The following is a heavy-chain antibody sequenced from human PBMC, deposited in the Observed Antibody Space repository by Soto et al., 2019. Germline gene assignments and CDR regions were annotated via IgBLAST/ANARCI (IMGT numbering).Heavy chain of an antibody. J-gene: IGHJ6*02. CDR3: ARDVRIAVAGTYYYYGMDV. CDR2: IYYSGST. D-gene: IGHD6-19*01. CDR1: GGSISSYY. Sequence: PSETLSLTCTVSGGSISSYYWSWIRQPPGKGLEWIGYIYYSGSTNYNPSLKSRVTISVDTSKNQFSLKLSSVTAADTVVYYCARDVRIAVAGTYYYYGMDVWGQGTTVTVSS. V-gene: IGHV4-59*01.